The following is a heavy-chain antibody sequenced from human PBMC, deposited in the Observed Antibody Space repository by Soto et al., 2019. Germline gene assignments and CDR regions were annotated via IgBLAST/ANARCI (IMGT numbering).Heavy chain of an antibody. CDR1: GFTFSNYA. J-gene: IGHJ4*02. Sequence: GGSLRLSCAASGFTFSNYAMNWVRQAPGKGLEWVSAISGSGGSTYYADSVKGRFTISRDNYRNTLHLQMNSLRAGDTAVYYCAKKMAYYGDYPVSDYWGQGTLVTVSS. D-gene: IGHD4-17*01. CDR2: ISGSGGST. CDR3: AKKMAYYGDYPVSDY. V-gene: IGHV3-23*01.